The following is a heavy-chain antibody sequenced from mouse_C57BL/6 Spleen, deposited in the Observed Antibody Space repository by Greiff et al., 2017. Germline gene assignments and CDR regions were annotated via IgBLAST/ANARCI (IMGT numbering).Heavy chain of an antibody. CDR3: AIYYYGSSPVAY. CDR2: IYPGDGDT. V-gene: IGHV1-82*01. CDR1: GYAFSSSW. Sequence: VKLVESGPELVKPGASVKISCKASGYAFSSSWMNWVKQRPGKGLEWIGRIYPGDGDTNYNGKFKGKATLTADKSSSTAYMQLSSLTSEDSAVYFCAIYYYGSSPVAYWGQGTLVTVSA. D-gene: IGHD1-1*01. J-gene: IGHJ3*01.